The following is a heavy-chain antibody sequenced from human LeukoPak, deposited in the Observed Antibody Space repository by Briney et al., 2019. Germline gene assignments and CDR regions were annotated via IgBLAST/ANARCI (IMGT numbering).Heavy chain of an antibody. Sequence: GGSLRLSCAASGFTFSSYGMSWVSQAPGRGLDWVSVIYSGGSTYYADSVKGRFTISRDNSKNTLYLQMNSLRAEDTAVYYCARGVYSSSWYRAYYFDYWGQGTLVTVSS. J-gene: IGHJ4*02. V-gene: IGHV3-66*01. CDR1: GFTFSSYG. CDR2: IYSGGST. CDR3: ARGVYSSSWYRAYYFDY. D-gene: IGHD6-13*01.